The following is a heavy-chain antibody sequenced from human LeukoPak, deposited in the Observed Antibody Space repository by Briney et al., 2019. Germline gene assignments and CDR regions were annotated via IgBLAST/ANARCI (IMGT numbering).Heavy chain of an antibody. J-gene: IGHJ5*02. CDR3: ARLLTGTTFLWFDP. CDR2: INHSGST. V-gene: IGHV4-34*01. D-gene: IGHD1-20*01. CDR1: GGSFSGYY. Sequence: SETLSLTCAVYGGSFSGYYWSWIRQPPGKGLEWIGEINHSGSTNYNPSLKSRVTISVDTSKNQFSLKLSSVTAADTAVYYCARLLTGTTFLWFDPWGQGTLVTVSS.